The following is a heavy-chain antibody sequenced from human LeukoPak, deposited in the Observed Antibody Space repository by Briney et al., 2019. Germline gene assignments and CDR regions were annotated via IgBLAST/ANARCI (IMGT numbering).Heavy chain of an antibody. Sequence: SVKVSCKASGGTFSSYAISWVRQAPGQGLEWMGGIIPIFGTANYAQKFQGRVTITADESTSTAYMELSSLRSEDTAVYYCARDDRAARGWFDPWGQGTLVTVSS. CDR2: IIPIFGTA. CDR3: ARDDRAARGWFDP. D-gene: IGHD3-22*01. CDR1: GGTFSSYA. V-gene: IGHV1-69*13. J-gene: IGHJ5*02.